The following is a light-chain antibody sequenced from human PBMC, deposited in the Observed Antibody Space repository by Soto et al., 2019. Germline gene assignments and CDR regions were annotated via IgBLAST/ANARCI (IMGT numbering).Light chain of an antibody. CDR1: QSVSSN. CDR3: QQYNNWPPIT. J-gene: IGKJ5*01. V-gene: IGKV3-15*01. CDR2: GAS. Sequence: EIVMTQSPATLPVSQGERATLSCRASQSVSSNLAWYQQKPGQAPRLLIYGASTRATGIPARFSGSGSGTEFTLTISSLLSEDFSVYYCQQYNNWPPITFGQGTRLEIK.